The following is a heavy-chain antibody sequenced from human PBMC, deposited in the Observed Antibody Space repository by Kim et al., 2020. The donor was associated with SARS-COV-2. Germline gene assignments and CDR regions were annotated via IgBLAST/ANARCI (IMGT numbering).Heavy chain of an antibody. Sequence: SETLSLTCAVYGGSFSGYYWSWIRQPPGKGLEWIGEINHSGSTNYNPSLKSRVTISVDTSKNQFSLKLSSVTAADTAVYYCARGSWAAAGFDYWGQGTLVTVSS. CDR2: INHSGST. CDR1: GGSFSGYY. J-gene: IGHJ4*02. V-gene: IGHV4-34*01. CDR3: ARGSWAAAGFDY. D-gene: IGHD6-13*01.